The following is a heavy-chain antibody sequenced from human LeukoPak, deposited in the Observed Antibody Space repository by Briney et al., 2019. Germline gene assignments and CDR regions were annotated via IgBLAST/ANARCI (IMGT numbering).Heavy chain of an antibody. CDR3: AREQQLAEAGGAFDI. CDR2: ISSSGSTI. D-gene: IGHD6-13*01. V-gene: IGHV3-48*03. Sequence: PGGSLRLSCAASGFTFSSYEMNWVRQAPGKGLEWVSYISSSGSTIYYADSVKGRFTISRDNAKNSLYLQMNSLRAEDTALYYCAREQQLAEAGGAFDIWGQGTMVTVSS. J-gene: IGHJ3*02. CDR1: GFTFSSYE.